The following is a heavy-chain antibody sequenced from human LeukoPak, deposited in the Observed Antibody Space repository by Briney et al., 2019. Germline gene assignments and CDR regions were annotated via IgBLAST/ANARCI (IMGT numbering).Heavy chain of an antibody. CDR1: GFTFSSYG. Sequence: GGSLRLSCAASGFTFSSYGMHWVRQAPGRGLEWVSYISSSSTTIYYADSVKGRFIISRDNAKSSLYLQMNSLRDEDTAIYYCARTPGDILTGYYKGFDPWGRGTLVTVSS. V-gene: IGHV3-48*02. J-gene: IGHJ5*02. D-gene: IGHD3-9*01. CDR3: ARTPGDILTGYYKGFDP. CDR2: ISSSSTTI.